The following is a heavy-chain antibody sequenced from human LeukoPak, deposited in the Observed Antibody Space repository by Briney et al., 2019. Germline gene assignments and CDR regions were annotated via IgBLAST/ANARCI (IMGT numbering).Heavy chain of an antibody. CDR1: GYTFTSYA. D-gene: IGHD3-10*01. Sequence: ASVKVSCKASGYTFTSYAMHWVRQAPGQRLEWMGWINAGNGNTKYSQKFQGRVTITRDTSAGTAYMELSSLRSEDTAVYYCARAFYGSGSYLYWFDPWGQGTLVTVSS. CDR2: INAGNGNT. CDR3: ARAFYGSGSYLYWFDP. J-gene: IGHJ5*02. V-gene: IGHV1-3*01.